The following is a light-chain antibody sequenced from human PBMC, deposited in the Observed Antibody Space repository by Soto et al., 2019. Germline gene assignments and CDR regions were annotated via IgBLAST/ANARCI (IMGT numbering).Light chain of an antibody. J-gene: IGKJ2*03. V-gene: IGKV2-30*01. CDR2: KVS. CDR3: MQGTHWPPFS. Sequence: VVMTQSPLSLTVTLGQPASISCRSSQSFVWRDGNTYLNWFQQRPGQSPRRLIYKVSNRDSGVPDRFSGSGSGTDFTLKISRVEADDVGVYYCMQGTHWPPFSFGQGTKLEIK. CDR1: QSFVWRDGNTY.